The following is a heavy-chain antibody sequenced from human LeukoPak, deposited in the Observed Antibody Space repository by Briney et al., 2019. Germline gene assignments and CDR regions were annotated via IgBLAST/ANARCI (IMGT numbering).Heavy chain of an antibody. Sequence: PSETLSLTCAVYGGSFSGYYWSWIRQPPGKGLEWIGEINHSGSTNYNPSLKSRVTISVDTSKNQFSLKLSSVTAADTAVYYCARQVGARGIGGAHYYYYYMDVWGKGTTVTISS. D-gene: IGHD3-10*01. J-gene: IGHJ6*03. CDR3: ARQVGARGIGGAHYYYYYMDV. CDR2: INHSGST. CDR1: GGSFSGYY. V-gene: IGHV4-34*01.